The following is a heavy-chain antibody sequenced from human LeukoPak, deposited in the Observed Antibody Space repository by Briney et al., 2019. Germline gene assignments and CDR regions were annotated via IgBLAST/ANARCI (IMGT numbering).Heavy chain of an antibody. CDR2: ITSTGDST. Sequence: GESLRLSCAASGFTFSNYAMRWVRPAPGKGLEWVSTITSTGDSTYYADSVKGRFTISRDNSKNTLYLPMNSLRAEDTAVYYCAKVLRYFMDVWGQGTTVTVSS. D-gene: IGHD3-9*01. J-gene: IGHJ6*02. CDR3: AKVLRYFMDV. V-gene: IGHV3-23*01. CDR1: GFTFSNYA.